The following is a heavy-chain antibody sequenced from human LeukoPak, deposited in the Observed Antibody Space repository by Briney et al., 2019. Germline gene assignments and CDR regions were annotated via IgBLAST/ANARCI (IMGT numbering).Heavy chain of an antibody. V-gene: IGHV1-46*01. D-gene: IGHD2-21*02. CDR2: INPSGGST. Sequence: ASVKVSCKASGYTFTDYYMHWVRQAPGQGLEWMGIINPSGGSTSYAQKFQGRVTMTRDTSTSTVYMELSSLRSEDTAVYYCARDFPDHGEVGPTYCGGDCYYPDYWGQGTLVTVSS. CDR1: GYTFTDYY. CDR3: ARDFPDHGEVGPTYCGGDCYYPDY. J-gene: IGHJ4*02.